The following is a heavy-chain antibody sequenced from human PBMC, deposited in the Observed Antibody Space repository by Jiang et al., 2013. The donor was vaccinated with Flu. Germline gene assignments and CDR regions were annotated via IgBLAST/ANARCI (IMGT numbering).Heavy chain of an antibody. D-gene: IGHD4-11*01. CDR2: VYYSGST. CDR3: ASLPYSNYVVDY. CDR1: GGSISSGGYY. J-gene: IGHJ4*02. V-gene: IGHV4-31*03. Sequence: PSQTLSLTCTVSGGSISSGGYYWSWIRQHPGKGLEWIGYVYYSGSTYYNPSLKSRLTISVDTSKNHFSLKLSSVTAADTAVYYCASLPYSNYVVDYWGQGTLVTVSS.